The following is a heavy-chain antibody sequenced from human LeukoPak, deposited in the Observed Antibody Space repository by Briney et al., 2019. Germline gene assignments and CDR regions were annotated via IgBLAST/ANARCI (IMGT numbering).Heavy chain of an antibody. Sequence: PGGSLRLSCAASGFTFSSYAMSWVRQAPGRGLEWVSAISGSGGSTYYADSVKGRFTISIDNSKNTLYLQMNSMRAEDTAVYYCARGLDKYYYFYYYMDVWGKGTTVTVSS. CDR2: ISGSGGST. J-gene: IGHJ6*03. D-gene: IGHD5-12*01. CDR1: GFTFSSYA. CDR3: ARGLDKYYYFYYYMDV. V-gene: IGHV3-23*01.